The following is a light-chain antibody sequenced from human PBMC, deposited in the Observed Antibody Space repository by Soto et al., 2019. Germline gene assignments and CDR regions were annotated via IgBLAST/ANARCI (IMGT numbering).Light chain of an antibody. CDR2: GAS. Sequence: IGVTLSAGTLSLSPGERATLSCRASQSFSSTYLAWYQQKPGQAPRLLIYGASSRATGIPDRFSGGGSGTDFSLTISRLDPEDFAVYYCPQYSRTFGQGTKVDIK. CDR3: PQYSRT. J-gene: IGKJ1*01. V-gene: IGKV3-20*01. CDR1: QSFSSTY.